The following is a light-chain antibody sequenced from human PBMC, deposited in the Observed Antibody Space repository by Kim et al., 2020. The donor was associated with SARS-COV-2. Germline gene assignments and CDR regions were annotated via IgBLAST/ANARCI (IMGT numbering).Light chain of an antibody. CDR3: QVWDTISDHWV. Sequence: APGETARITCGGNNLGGKSVHWYQQKPGQAPVRVIYSDNNRPSGIPERLSGSNSGSAASLTISRVEAGDEADYYCQVWDTISDHWVFGGGTQLTVL. CDR2: SDN. V-gene: IGLV3-21*04. CDR1: NLGGKS. J-gene: IGLJ3*02.